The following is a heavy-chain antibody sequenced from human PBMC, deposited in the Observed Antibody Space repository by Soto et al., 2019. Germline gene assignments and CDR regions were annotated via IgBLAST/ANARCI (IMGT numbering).Heavy chain of an antibody. CDR3: AKCRPLSGYTPPEY. V-gene: IGHV3-30*18. Sequence: VGSLSLSCASSVFIFSNYGMHCVRQSPGKGLEWVAAISYDGSNEYYADSVKGRFTISRDNPKNTLNLQMNSLRAEDTAMYYCAKCRPLSGYTPPEYLGQATLVIVS. CDR2: ISYDGSNE. J-gene: IGHJ4*02. D-gene: IGHD5-18*01. CDR1: VFIFSNYG.